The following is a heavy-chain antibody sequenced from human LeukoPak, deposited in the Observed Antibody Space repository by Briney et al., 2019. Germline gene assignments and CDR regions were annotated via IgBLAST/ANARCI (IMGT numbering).Heavy chain of an antibody. CDR3: ARGRKIQLWYNNWFDP. J-gene: IGHJ5*02. CDR1: GYTFTSYD. Sequence: ASVKVSCKASGYTFTSYDINWVRQATGQGLEWMGWMNPNSGNTGYALKFQGRVTMTRNTSISTAYMELSSLGSEDTAVYYCARGRKIQLWYNNWFDPWGQGTLVTVSS. D-gene: IGHD5-18*01. V-gene: IGHV1-8*01. CDR2: MNPNSGNT.